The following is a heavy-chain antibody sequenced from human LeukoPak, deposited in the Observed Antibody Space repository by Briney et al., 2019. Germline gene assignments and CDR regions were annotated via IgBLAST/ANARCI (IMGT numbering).Heavy chain of an antibody. CDR1: GFTFSTYS. Sequence: GGSLRLSCAGSGFTFSTYSMTWVRQAPGKGLEWLSYISSSGGIIHYADSVKGRFTISRDNAKNSLYLQMNSLRDEDTAVHYCARVPDGQITGWGQGTLVTVSS. D-gene: IGHD5-24*01. CDR2: ISSSGGII. J-gene: IGHJ4*02. V-gene: IGHV3-48*02. CDR3: ARVPDGQITG.